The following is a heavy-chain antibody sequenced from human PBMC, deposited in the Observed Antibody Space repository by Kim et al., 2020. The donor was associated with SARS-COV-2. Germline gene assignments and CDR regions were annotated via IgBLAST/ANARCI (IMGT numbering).Heavy chain of an antibody. CDR1: GGSISSYY. CDR3: ARHPGLVVARDAFDI. J-gene: IGHJ3*02. D-gene: IGHD2-15*01. Sequence: SETLSLTCTVSGGSISSYYWSWIRQPPGKGLEWIGYIYYSGSTNYNPSLKSRVTISVDTSKNQFSLKLSSVTAADTAVYYCARHPGLVVARDAFDIWGQGTMVTVSS. CDR2: IYYSGST. V-gene: IGHV4-59*08.